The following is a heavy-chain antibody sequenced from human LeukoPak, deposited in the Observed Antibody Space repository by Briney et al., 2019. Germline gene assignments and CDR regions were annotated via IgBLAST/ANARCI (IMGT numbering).Heavy chain of an antibody. CDR1: GSTFTSSA. J-gene: IGHJ4*02. D-gene: IGHD3-22*01. V-gene: IGHV1-58*01. CDR3: ATHHPHLKTYYYDSSGYPLFDY. CDR2: IVVGSGNT. Sequence: SVKVSCKASGSTFTSSAVQWVRQARGQRLEWIGWIVVGSGNTNYAQKFQERVTITRDMSTSTAYMELSSLRSEDTAVYYCATHHPHLKTYYYDSSGYPLFDYWGQGTLVTVSS.